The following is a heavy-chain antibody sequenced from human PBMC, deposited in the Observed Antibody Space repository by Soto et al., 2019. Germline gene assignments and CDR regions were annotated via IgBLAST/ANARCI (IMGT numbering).Heavy chain of an antibody. J-gene: IGHJ5*02. Sequence: ASVKVSCKASGYTFTSYAIEWVRQAPGQRLEWMGWINAGNGNTKYSQKFQGRVTMTTDTSTSTAYMELRSLRSDDTAVYYCARDLVVVVASPLLADPWGQGTLVTVSS. D-gene: IGHD2-15*01. CDR3: ARDLVVVVASPLLADP. V-gene: IGHV1-3*01. CDR2: INAGNGNT. CDR1: GYTFTSYA.